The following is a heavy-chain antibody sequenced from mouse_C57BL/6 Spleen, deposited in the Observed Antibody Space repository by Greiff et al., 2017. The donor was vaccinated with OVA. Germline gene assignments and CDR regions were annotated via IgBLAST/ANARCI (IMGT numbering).Heavy chain of an antibody. CDR2: INPNNGGT. V-gene: IGHV1-26*01. CDR1: GYTFTDYY. D-gene: IGHD1-1*01. CDR3: ARGELRGSSPLDY. J-gene: IGHJ2*01. Sequence: VQLQQSGPELVKPGASVKISCKASGYTFTDYYMNWVKQSHGKSLEWIGDINPNNGGTSYNQKFKGKATLTVDKSSSTAYMELRSLTSEDSAVYYCARGELRGSSPLDYWGQGTTLTVSS.